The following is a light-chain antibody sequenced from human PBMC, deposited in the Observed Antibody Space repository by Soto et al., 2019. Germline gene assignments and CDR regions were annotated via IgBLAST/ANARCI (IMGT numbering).Light chain of an antibody. J-gene: IGKJ1*01. V-gene: IGKV1-5*01. CDR2: DAS. Sequence: DIQMTQSPSTLSASVGDRVTITCRASQSISSWLAWYQQKPGKAPKLLIYDASSLESGVPSRFSGSASGTEFTLTISSLQPEDFATYYCQQLNSYPRTFGQGTKVDIK. CDR3: QQLNSYPRT. CDR1: QSISSW.